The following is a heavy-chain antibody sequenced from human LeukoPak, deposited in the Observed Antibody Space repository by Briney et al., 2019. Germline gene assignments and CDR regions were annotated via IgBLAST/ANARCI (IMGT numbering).Heavy chain of an antibody. J-gene: IGHJ3*01. Sequence: GGSLRLFCAASGFTFSQHYMSCVRQARGKGLEWVAYLNQEGSERMCIDSERGRFTISRHNAENSVYLKVKRVRGEHRAVFYCARDSGSCRGCAFDVWGNGTMVTV. D-gene: IGHD6-13*01. CDR1: GFTFSQHY. CDR2: LNQEGSER. CDR3: ARDSGSCRGCAFDV. V-gene: IGHV3-7*01.